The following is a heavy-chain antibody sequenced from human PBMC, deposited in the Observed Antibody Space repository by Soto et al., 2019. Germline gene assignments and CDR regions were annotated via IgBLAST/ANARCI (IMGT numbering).Heavy chain of an antibody. V-gene: IGHV6-1*01. CDR1: GDSVSSNSAA. CDR3: AATLGYRAEYGYSGYEGFDY. CDR2: TYYRSKWYN. Sequence: QSQTLSLTCAISGDSVSSNSAAWNWIRQSPSRGLEWLGRTYYRSKWYNDYAVSVKSRITINPDTSKNQFSLQLNSVTPEDTAVYYCAATLGYRAEYGYSGYEGFDYWGQGTLVTVSS. D-gene: IGHD5-12*01. J-gene: IGHJ4*02.